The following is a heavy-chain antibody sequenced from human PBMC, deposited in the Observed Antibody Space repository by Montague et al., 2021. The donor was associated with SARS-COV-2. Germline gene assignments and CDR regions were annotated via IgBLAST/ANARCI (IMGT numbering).Heavy chain of an antibody. CDR3: ARHRVASGWNYFDP. D-gene: IGHD1-7*01. CDR2: VYYSGST. CDR1: GVSISGYIYF. J-gene: IGHJ5*02. Sequence: SETLSLTCTVSGVSISGYIYFWGWTRQPPGKGLEWIASVYYSGSTYYNPSLKSRVTISVDTSKNQSSLQVSSVTAADSAMYYCARHRVASGWNYFDPWGRGTLVTVSS. V-gene: IGHV4-39*01.